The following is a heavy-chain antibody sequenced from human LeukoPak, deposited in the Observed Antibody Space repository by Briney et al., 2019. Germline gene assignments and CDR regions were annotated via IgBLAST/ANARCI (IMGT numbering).Heavy chain of an antibody. V-gene: IGHV3-23*01. Sequence: GGSLRLSCAASGFTFSSYAMTWVRQAPGKGLEWASVIGRSGDNIHYADSVKGRFTISRDNSKNTVYLQMNSLRAEDTAVYYCAKYAQTGDPSHYWGQGTLVAVSS. CDR3: AKYAQTGDPSHY. D-gene: IGHD7-27*01. CDR1: GFTFSSYA. J-gene: IGHJ4*02. CDR2: IGRSGDNI.